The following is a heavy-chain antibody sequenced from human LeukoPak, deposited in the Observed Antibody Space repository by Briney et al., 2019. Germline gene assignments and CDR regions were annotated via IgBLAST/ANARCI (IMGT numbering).Heavy chain of an antibody. Sequence: LETLSLTCAVYGGSFSGYYWSCIRHPPRKGLEWVGEINHSGRTNYNPSLTGRGTISVDTSKRQFSLKLSSVTAADTAVYYCARERLLWFGELPNWFAPWGQGTLVTVSS. D-gene: IGHD3-10*01. CDR1: GGSFSGYY. CDR3: ARERLLWFGELPNWFAP. V-gene: IGHV4-34*01. J-gene: IGHJ5*02. CDR2: INHSGRT.